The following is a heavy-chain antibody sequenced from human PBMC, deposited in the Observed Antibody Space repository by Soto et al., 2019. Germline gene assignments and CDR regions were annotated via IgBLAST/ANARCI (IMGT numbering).Heavy chain of an antibody. CDR3: ARTIYCSSTSCYKGGFDP. CDR1: GYTFTSYA. J-gene: IGHJ5*02. V-gene: IGHV1-3*01. D-gene: IGHD2-2*02. Sequence: ASVKVSCKASGYTFTSYAMHWVRQAPGQRLEWMGWINAGNGNTKYSQKFQGRVTITRDTSASTAYMELSSLRSEDTAVYYCARTIYCSSTSCYKGGFDPWGQGTLVTVSS. CDR2: INAGNGNT.